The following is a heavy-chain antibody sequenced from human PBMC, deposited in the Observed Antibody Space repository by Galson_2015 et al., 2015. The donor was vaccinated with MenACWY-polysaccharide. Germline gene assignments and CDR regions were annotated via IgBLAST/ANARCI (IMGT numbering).Heavy chain of an antibody. V-gene: IGHV3-30*18. D-gene: IGHD4-17*01. CDR3: AKDNWLRREVLVGDYDY. CDR1: GFIFNHYG. J-gene: IGHJ4*02. CDR2: ISYDETNK. Sequence: SLRLSCAASGFIFNHYGIHWVRQAPGKGLEWVALISYDETNKHYADSVKGRFTISRDTSKSVVYLQMNSLRVEDTALYFCAKDNWLRREVLVGDYDYWGQGTLVAVSS.